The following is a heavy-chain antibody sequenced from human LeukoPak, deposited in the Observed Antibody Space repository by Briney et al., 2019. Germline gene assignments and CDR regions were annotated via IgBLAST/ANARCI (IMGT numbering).Heavy chain of an antibody. CDR1: GYTFTGYY. CDR2: INPNSGGT. Sequence: ASVKVSCKASGYTFTGYYMHWVRPAPGQGLEWMGWINPNSGGTNYAQKFQGWVTMTRDTSVSTAYMELSSLRSEDTAVYYCASSTRGVHEYSYGGYFDYWGQGTLVTVSS. CDR3: ASSTRGVHEYSYGGYFDY. J-gene: IGHJ4*02. V-gene: IGHV1-2*04. D-gene: IGHD5-18*01.